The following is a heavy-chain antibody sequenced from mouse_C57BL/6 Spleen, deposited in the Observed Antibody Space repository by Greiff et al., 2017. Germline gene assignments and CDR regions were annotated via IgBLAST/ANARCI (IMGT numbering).Heavy chain of an antibody. CDR3: TRRGVEYYGSSFYAMDD. J-gene: IGHJ4*01. D-gene: IGHD1-1*01. Sequence: EVQLQQSGTVLARPGASVKMSCKTSGYTFTSYWMHWVKQRPGQGLEWIGAIYPGNSDTSYNQKFKGKAKLTAVTSASTAYMERSSLTNEDSAVYYSTRRGVEYYGSSFYAMDDWGQGTSVTVSS. CDR2: IYPGNSDT. V-gene: IGHV1-5*01. CDR1: GYTFTSYW.